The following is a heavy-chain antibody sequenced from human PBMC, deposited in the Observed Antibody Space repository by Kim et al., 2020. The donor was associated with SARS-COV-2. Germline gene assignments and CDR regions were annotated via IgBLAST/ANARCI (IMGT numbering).Heavy chain of an antibody. D-gene: IGHD5-18*01. CDR3: ARERKGYRNAFDL. CDR2: IYSSGNT. CDR1: GGSIDTGAYY. Sequence: SETLSLTCSVSGGSIDTGAYYWTWIRQHPGKGLEWIGNIYSSGNTYNNPALKSRPSISIDTSQSQFSLTLTSVTAADTAIYFCARERKGYRNAFDLWGQGTKVIVSS. J-gene: IGHJ3*01. V-gene: IGHV4-31*03.